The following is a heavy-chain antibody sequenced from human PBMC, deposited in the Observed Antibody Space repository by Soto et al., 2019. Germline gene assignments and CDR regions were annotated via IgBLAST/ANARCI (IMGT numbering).Heavy chain of an antibody. V-gene: IGHV1-18*04. CDR1: GYTFISHG. D-gene: IGHD2-15*01. Sequence: QVQLVQSGVEVKKPGASVKFACKASGYTFISHGISWVRQAPGQGLEWMGWISGKNGNTNYAQKLQGRVTLTTDTSTSTAYMELRSLRSDDTSVYYCARVSSSIVVVPDYGMDVWCQGTTVTVSS. J-gene: IGHJ6*02. CDR2: ISGKNGNT. CDR3: ARVSSSIVVVPDYGMDV.